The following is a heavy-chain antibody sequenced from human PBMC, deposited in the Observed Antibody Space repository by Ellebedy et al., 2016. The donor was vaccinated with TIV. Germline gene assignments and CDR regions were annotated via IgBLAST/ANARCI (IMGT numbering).Heavy chain of an antibody. D-gene: IGHD2/OR15-2a*01. CDR3: ARHTANTFDI. V-gene: IGHV4-39*01. J-gene: IGHJ3*02. CDR1: GGSISGHIQY. CDR2: FYYGGSN. Sequence: SETLSLXXNVSGGSISGHIQYCGWIRQSPGKGLEWIGTFYYGGSNYYNPSLKTRVTMSADTSKNEFSLNVKSVTAADTAVYFCARHTANTFDIWGQGTMVTVSS.